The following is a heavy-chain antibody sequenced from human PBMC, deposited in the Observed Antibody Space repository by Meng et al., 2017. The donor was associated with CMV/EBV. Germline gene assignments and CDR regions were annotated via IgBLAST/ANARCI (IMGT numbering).Heavy chain of an antibody. CDR1: GGSFSGYY. Sequence: QVQLTQWGAGVLKPSETLSLTCAGYGGSFSGYYWSWIRQPPGKGLEWIGEINHSGSTNYNPSLKSRVTISVDTSKNQFSLKLSSVTAADTAVYYCARGVGGWFDPWGQGTLVTVSS. D-gene: IGHD1-26*01. J-gene: IGHJ5*02. CDR3: ARGVGGWFDP. V-gene: IGHV4-34*01. CDR2: INHSGST.